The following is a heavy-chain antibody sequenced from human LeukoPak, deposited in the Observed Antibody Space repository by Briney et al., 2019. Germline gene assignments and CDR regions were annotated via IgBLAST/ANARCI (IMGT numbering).Heavy chain of an antibody. CDR3: GILTLSPG. CDR1: GFTFSSYA. CDR2: ISYDGSNK. J-gene: IGHJ4*02. D-gene: IGHD2-8*01. V-gene: IGHV3-30*04. Sequence: GRSLRLSCAASGFTFSSYAMHWVRQAPGKGLEWVAVISYDGSNKYYADSVKGRFTISRDNAKNTLYLQMNRLRVEDTAVYYCGILTLSPGWGQGTLVTVSS.